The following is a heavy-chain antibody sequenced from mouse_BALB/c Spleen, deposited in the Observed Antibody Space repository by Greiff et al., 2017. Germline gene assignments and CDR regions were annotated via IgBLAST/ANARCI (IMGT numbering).Heavy chain of an antibody. CDR1: GFTFSSFG. J-gene: IGHJ2*01. CDR2: ISSGSSTI. CDR3: AREGYYGSFDY. V-gene: IGHV5-17*02. D-gene: IGHD1-1*01. Sequence: DVMLVESGGGLVQPGGSRKLSCAASGFTFSSFGMHWVRQAPEKGLEWVAYISSGSSTIYYADTVKGRFTISRDNPKNTLFLQMTSLRSEDTAMYYCAREGYYGSFDYWGQGTTLTVSS.